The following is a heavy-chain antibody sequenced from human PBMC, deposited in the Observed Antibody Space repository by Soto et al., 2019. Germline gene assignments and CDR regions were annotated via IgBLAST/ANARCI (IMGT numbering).Heavy chain of an antibody. CDR2: MNPNSGNT. CDR3: ARGGSSGWYAYYHYYMDV. Sequence: QVQLVQSGAEVKKPGASVKVSCKASGYTFTSYDINWVRQATGQGLEWMGWMNPNSGNTGYAQKFQVRVTMTRNTSTRTAYMEVSSLRAEDTAVYYCARGGSSGWYAYYHYYMDVWGKGTTVTVSS. CDR1: GYTFTSYD. D-gene: IGHD6-19*01. V-gene: IGHV1-8*01. J-gene: IGHJ6*03.